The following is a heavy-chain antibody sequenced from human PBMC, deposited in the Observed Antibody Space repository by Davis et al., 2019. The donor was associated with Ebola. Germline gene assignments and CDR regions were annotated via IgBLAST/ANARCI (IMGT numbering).Heavy chain of an antibody. CDR2: ISSSTSTI. D-gene: IGHD2-2*01. CDR3: ARDKGEYQLQSPYYYYYMDV. CDR1: GFTFSYYS. V-gene: IGHV3-48*02. J-gene: IGHJ6*03. Sequence: GESLKISCAASGFTFSYYSMSWVRQAPGKGLEWVSYISSSTSTIYYADSVKGRFTISRDNAKKSLYLQMNSLRDEDTAVYYCARDKGEYQLQSPYYYYYMDVWGKGTTVTVSS.